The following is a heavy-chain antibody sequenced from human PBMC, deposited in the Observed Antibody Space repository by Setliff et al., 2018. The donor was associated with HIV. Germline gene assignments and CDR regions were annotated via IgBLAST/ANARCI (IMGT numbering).Heavy chain of an antibody. CDR2: INHSGST. CDR1: GGSLSGYY. Sequence: SETLSLTCAVYGGSLSGYYWSWIRQPPGKGLEWIGEINHSGSTNYNPSLKSRVTISVDTSKNQFSLKLSSVTAADTAVFYCARLTTTYYYDSSAYYHPVWGQGTLVTVSS. D-gene: IGHD3-22*01. V-gene: IGHV4-34*01. CDR3: ARLTTTYYYDSSAYYHPV. J-gene: IGHJ4*02.